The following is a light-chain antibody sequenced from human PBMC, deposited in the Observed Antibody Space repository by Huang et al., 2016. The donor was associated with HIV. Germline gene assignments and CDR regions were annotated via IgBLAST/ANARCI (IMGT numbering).Light chain of an antibody. CDR2: AAS. V-gene: IGKV1-39*01. CDR3: QQSDSTPYT. Sequence: DIQMTQSPSSLSASVGDRVTISCRSSKCFSSSLNWYQQRPGKAPKRLIYAASSLQSGVPSRFSGSGSGTDFSLTINSLQPEDFATYYCQQSDSTPYTFGQGTKLEIK. CDR1: KCFSSS. J-gene: IGKJ2*01.